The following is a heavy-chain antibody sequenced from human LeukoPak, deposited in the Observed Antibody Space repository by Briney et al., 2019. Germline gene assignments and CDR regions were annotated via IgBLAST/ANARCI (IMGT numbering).Heavy chain of an antibody. CDR2: MNPKSGKI. CDR3: ARDESGYDSWFDP. D-gene: IGHD5-12*01. Sequence: ASVKVSCKASGYTFTDHDINWVRQATGQGLEWMGWMNPKSGKIGIPQKFQGRVTLTSNTSTNTAYMELSSLRSDDTAVYYCARDESGYDSWFDPWGQGTLVTVSS. CDR1: GYTFTDHD. J-gene: IGHJ5*02. V-gene: IGHV1-8*01.